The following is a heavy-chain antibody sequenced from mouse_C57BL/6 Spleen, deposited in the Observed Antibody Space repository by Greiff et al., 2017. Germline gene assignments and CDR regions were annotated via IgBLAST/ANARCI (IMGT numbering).Heavy chain of an antibody. V-gene: IGHV1-81*01. J-gene: IGHJ2*01. CDR3: AREGYYEY. Sequence: VQRVESGAELARPGASVKLSCKASGYTFTSYGISWVKQRTGQGLEWIGEIYPRSGNTYYNEKFKGKATLTADKSSSTAYMELRSLTSEDSAVYFCAREGYYEYWGQGTTLTVSS. D-gene: IGHD2-3*01. CDR2: IYPRSGNT. CDR1: GYTFTSYG.